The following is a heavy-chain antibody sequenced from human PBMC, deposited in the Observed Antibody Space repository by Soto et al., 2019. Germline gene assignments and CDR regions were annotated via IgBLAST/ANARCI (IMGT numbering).Heavy chain of an antibody. CDR3: AKDIALVRGVIIDMDV. Sequence: QVQLVESGGGVVQPGRSLRLSCAASGFIFSNYGMHWVRQAPGKGLEWVAVISYNGDNKYYRDSVKGRFTISRDNSKNAVYLQMNSLRAEDTDVYYCAKDIALVRGVIIDMDVWGQGTTVTVSS. CDR2: ISYNGDNK. CDR1: GFIFSNYG. D-gene: IGHD3-10*01. J-gene: IGHJ6*02. V-gene: IGHV3-30*18.